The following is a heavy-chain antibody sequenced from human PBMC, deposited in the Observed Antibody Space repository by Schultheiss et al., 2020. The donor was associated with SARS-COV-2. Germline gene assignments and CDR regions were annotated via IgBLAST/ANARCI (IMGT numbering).Heavy chain of an antibody. J-gene: IGHJ6*02. CDR2: IRYDGSDK. D-gene: IGHD1-14*01. V-gene: IGHV3-30*02. CDR1: GFTFRDTW. CDR3: ASLRMLTGGVGRGMDV. Sequence: GGSLRLSCAVSGFTFRDTWMNWVRQAPGKGLEWVAFIRYDGSDKLYADSVKGRFIISRDNSNNTLYLQMSSLRAEDTAVYFCASLRMLTGGVGRGMDVWGRGTTVTVSS.